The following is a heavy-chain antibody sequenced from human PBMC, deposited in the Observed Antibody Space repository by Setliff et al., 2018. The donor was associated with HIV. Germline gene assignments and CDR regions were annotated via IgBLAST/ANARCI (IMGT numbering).Heavy chain of an antibody. CDR3: ARREATYYYDTRYFDY. D-gene: IGHD3-22*01. J-gene: IGHJ4*02. CDR1: GGSISSSNW. V-gene: IGHV4-4*02. CDR2: MSHSGSA. Sequence: PSETLSLTCAVSGGSISSSNWWSWVRQPPGKGLEWIGEMSHSGSAAYNPSLRSRVTMSLDKSNNQFSLKLNSVTAADTAMYYCARREATYYYDTRYFDYWGQGTLVTV.